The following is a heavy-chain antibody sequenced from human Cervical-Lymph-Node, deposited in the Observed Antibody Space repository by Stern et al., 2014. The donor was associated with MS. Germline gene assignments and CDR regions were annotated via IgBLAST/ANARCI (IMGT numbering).Heavy chain of an antibody. D-gene: IGHD3-3*01. Sequence: QVQLQQWGAGLLKPSETLSLTCAVYGGSFGGYYWTWIRQSPGKGLEWVGEINHGGSTNYTPSLKSRLNISVDSSKNEFSLRLISLTAADTAVYYCARIYWSGFHRGGGFDVWGQGTTVIVS. CDR1: GGSFGGYY. V-gene: IGHV4-34*01. CDR3: ARIYWSGFHRGGGFDV. CDR2: INHGGST. J-gene: IGHJ6*02.